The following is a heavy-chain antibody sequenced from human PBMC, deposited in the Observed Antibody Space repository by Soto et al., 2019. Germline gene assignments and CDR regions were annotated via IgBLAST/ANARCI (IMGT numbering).Heavy chain of an antibody. J-gene: IGHJ4*02. CDR3: ARDLALAGNY. CDR1: EFTFSGYA. V-gene: IGHV3-21*01. CDR2: ISSTSSYT. Sequence: VQSGGGLVKPGGSLRLSCAAPEFTFSGYAMNWVRQTQEKGLEWVSSISSTSSYTHYSDSVKGRFTISRDNANNSLFLQMNSLRAEDTATYYCARDLALAGNYWGQGVLVTVSS. D-gene: IGHD6-19*01.